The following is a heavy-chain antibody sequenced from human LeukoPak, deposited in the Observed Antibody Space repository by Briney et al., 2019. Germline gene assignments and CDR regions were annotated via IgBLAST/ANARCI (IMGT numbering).Heavy chain of an antibody. D-gene: IGHD6-6*01. Sequence: GGSLRLSCVASGFSFGKYWMSWVRQAPGKGLEWVANIKLDGSEKNYVDSVKGRFTISRDNTKNSLYLQMNSLRAEDTAVYYCARDSLARPLGYWGQGTLVTVSS. CDR1: GFSFGKYW. V-gene: IGHV3-7*03. CDR3: ARDSLARPLGY. CDR2: IKLDGSEK. J-gene: IGHJ4*02.